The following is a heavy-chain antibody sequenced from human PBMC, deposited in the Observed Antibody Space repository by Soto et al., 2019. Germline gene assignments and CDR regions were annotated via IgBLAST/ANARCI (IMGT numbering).Heavy chain of an antibody. CDR1: GGSISSSSYY. CDR2: IYYSGST. V-gene: IGHV4-39*01. J-gene: IGHJ3*02. D-gene: IGHD3-22*01. CDR3: ARGYDSSGYYWPSSFDI. Sequence: TSGTLSLTCTVSGGSISSSSYYWGWIRQPPGKGLEWIGSIYYSGSTYYNPSLKSRVTISVDTSKNQFSLKLSSVTAADTAVYYCARGYDSSGYYWPSSFDIWGQGTMVTVS.